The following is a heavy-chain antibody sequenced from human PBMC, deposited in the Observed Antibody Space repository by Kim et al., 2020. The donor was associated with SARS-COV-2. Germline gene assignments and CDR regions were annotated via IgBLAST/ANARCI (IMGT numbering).Heavy chain of an antibody. CDR1: GGSISSGGYY. CDR3: ARAPPTTVVFDY. CDR2: IYYSGST. J-gene: IGHJ4*02. D-gene: IGHD4-17*01. V-gene: IGHV4-31*03. Sequence: SETLSLTCTVSGGSISSGGYYWSWIRQHPGKGLEWIGYIYYSGSTYYNPSLKSRVTISVDTSKNQFSLKLSSVTAADTAVYYCARAPPTTVVFDYWGQGTLVTVSS.